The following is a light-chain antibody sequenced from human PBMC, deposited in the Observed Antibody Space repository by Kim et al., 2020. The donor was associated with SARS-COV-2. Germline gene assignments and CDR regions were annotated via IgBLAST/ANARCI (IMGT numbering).Light chain of an antibody. Sequence: SPGQRATLSCRASQSVSSDLAWYQQKPGQAPRLLIYGTATRATGIPARFSGSGSGTEFSLPISSLQSDDFAVYYCQQYNYWPPITFGQGTRLEIK. CDR1: QSVSSD. CDR3: QQYNYWPPIT. V-gene: IGKV3-15*01. J-gene: IGKJ5*01. CDR2: GTA.